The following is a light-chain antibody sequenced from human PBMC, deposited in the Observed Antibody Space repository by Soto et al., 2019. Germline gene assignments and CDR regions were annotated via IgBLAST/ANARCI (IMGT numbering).Light chain of an antibody. CDR1: QSVSSY. CDR2: DAS. CDR3: QQRSNWPFT. V-gene: IGKV3-11*01. J-gene: IGKJ5*01. Sequence: EIVLTQSPATLSLSPGERATLSCRTSQSVSSYFAWYQQKPGRAPRLLIYDASNRATGIPARVIGSGSGTDFTLTISGLEPEDFAVYYCQQRSNWPFTFGQGTRLEIK.